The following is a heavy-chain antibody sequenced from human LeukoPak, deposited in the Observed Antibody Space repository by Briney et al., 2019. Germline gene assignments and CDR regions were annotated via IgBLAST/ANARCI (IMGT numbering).Heavy chain of an antibody. CDR1: GLILSSYV. CDR3: ARRAGAYSHPYDY. J-gene: IGHJ4*02. D-gene: IGHD4/OR15-4a*01. V-gene: IGHV3-23*01. Sequence: GGSLRLSCAASGLILSSYVMSWVRQAPGKGLEWVSTITVSGGRTYYADSVKGRFTISRDNSKNTLYLQMNSLRAEDTAVYYCARRAGAYSHPYDYWGQGTLVTVSS. CDR2: ITVSGGRT.